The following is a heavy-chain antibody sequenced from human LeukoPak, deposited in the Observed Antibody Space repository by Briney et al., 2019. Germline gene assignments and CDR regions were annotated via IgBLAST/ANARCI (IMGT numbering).Heavy chain of an antibody. CDR1: GFTFSSYA. CDR3: TRRPYSSSWYYFDY. V-gene: IGHV3-23*01. D-gene: IGHD6-13*01. J-gene: IGHJ4*02. CDR2: ISNSGGST. Sequence: GGSLRLSCAASGFTFSSYAMSWVRQAPGEGLEWVSVISNSGGSTYYTDSVEGRFTIPRDNAKNSLYLQMSSLRVEDTAVYYCTRRPYSSSWYYFDYWGQGTLVTVSS.